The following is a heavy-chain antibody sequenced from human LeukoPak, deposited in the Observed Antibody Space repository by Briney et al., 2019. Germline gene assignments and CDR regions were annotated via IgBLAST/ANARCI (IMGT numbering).Heavy chain of an antibody. Sequence: QPGGSLRLSCAASGFTFSSYWMHWVRQAPGKGLVWVSRINSDGSSTSYADSVKGRFTISRDNAKNTLYLQMNSMRAEDTAVYYCARVVSGEWKRSWFDPWGQGTLVTVSS. CDR2: INSDGSST. J-gene: IGHJ5*02. D-gene: IGHD5/OR15-5a*01. CDR3: ARVVSGEWKRSWFDP. V-gene: IGHV3-74*01. CDR1: GFTFSSYW.